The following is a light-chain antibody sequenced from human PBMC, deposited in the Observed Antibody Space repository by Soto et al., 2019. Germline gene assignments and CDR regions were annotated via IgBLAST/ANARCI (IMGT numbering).Light chain of an antibody. CDR2: GAS. J-gene: IGKJ2*01. CDR3: QQYNNWPYT. Sequence: EIVMTQSPATLSVSPGERATLSCRASQSVSSNLAWYQQKPGQAPRLLIDGASTRATGIPARFSDSGSVTEFTLTISSLQSEDFAAYSCQQYNNWPYTFGQGTMLEIK. V-gene: IGKV3-15*01. CDR1: QSVSSN.